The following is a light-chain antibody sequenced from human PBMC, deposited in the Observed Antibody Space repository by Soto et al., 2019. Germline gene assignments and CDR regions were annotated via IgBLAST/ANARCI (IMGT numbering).Light chain of an antibody. J-gene: IGLJ2*01. CDR3: GTWDSSLSAGV. CDR1: SSNIGNHY. Sequence: QSVLTQPPSVSAAPGQKVTISCSGFSSNIGNHYVSWYQQVPGTAPKLLIYENNKRPSGIPDRFSGSKSGTSATLDITGLQTGDEADYYCGTWDSSLSAGVFGGGTKLTVL. V-gene: IGLV1-51*01. CDR2: ENN.